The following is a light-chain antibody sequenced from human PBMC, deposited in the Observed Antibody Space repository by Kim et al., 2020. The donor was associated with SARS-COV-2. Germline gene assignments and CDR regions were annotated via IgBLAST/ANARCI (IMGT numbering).Light chain of an antibody. V-gene: IGKV3-20*01. Sequence: VLTQSPGTLSLSPGERATLSCRASQSVSSTYLAWYKQKPGQAPRLLMSDASTRATGIPDRFSGSGSETDFTLTISRLEPEDFAVYYCQQYDTSRTFGQGTKVDIK. CDR2: DAS. CDR1: QSVSSTY. J-gene: IGKJ1*01. CDR3: QQYDTSRT.